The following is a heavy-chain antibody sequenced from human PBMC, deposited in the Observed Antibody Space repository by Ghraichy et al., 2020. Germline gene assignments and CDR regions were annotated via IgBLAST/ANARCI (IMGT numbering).Heavy chain of an antibody. D-gene: IGHD3-22*01. J-gene: IGHJ4*02. CDR2: IYPSDSDT. CDR3: ARTSKYLHDSSGYYYYFDY. V-gene: IGHV5-51*01. CDR1: GYTFTSNW. Sequence: AESLNISCKGSGYTFTSNWIGWVRQMPGKGLEWMGIIYPSDSDTRYSPSFQGQVTISADKSISTAYLQWSSLKASDTAMYYCARTSKYLHDSSGYYYYFDYWGQGSLVTVSS.